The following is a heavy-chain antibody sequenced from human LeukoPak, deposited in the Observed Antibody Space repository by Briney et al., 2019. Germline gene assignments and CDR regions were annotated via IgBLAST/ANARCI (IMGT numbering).Heavy chain of an antibody. Sequence: SVKISSKASGGTFSSYAISWVRQGPGQGLEWMWGSIPIFVTANSAQKFQGRVTITADESTSTAYMELSSLRSEDTAVYYCARDYDFWSGYYTCRDYYYYMDVWGKGTTVTVSS. D-gene: IGHD3-3*01. CDR2: SIPIFVTA. CDR1: GGTFSSYA. V-gene: IGHV1-69*13. J-gene: IGHJ6*03. CDR3: ARDYDFWSGYYTCRDYYYYMDV.